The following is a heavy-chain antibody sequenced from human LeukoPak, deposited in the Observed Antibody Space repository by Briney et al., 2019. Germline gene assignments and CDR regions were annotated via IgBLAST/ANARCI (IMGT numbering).Heavy chain of an antibody. D-gene: IGHD3-3*01. Sequence: SGGSLRLSCAASGFTFSSYWMTWVRQAPGKGLEWVANTKQDGSEKYYVDSVKGRFTISRDNAKNSLYVQMNSLRAEDTAVYYCARMYYDFWSGSAFDYWGQGTLVTVSS. V-gene: IGHV3-7*01. CDR3: ARMYYDFWSGSAFDY. J-gene: IGHJ4*02. CDR2: TKQDGSEK. CDR1: GFTFSSYW.